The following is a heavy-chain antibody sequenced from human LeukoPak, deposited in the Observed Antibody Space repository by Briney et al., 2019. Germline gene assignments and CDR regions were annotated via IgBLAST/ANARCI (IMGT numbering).Heavy chain of an antibody. D-gene: IGHD3-16*01. V-gene: IGHV4-59*01. CDR3: ARVYDYVWGSYLFDY. CDR1: GGSISSYY. Sequence: SETLSLTCTVSGGSISSYYWSWIRQPPGKGLEWIGYIYYSGSTNYNPSLKSRVTISVDTSKNQFSLKLSSVTAADTAVYYCARVYDYVWGSYLFDYWGQGTLVTVSS. CDR2: IYYSGST. J-gene: IGHJ4*02.